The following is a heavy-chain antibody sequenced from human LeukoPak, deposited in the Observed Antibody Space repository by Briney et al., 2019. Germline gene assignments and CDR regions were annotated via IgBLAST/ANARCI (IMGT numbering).Heavy chain of an antibody. Sequence: PGGSLRLSCAASGFTFSTYSMHWVRQAPGKGLEWVSCTSSRNSYIYYADSVKGRFTISRDDAKNSLYLQMNSLRAEDTAVYYCARVLAGSYYYYYALDVWGQGTTVTVSS. V-gene: IGHV3-21*01. CDR1: GFTFSTYS. CDR3: ARVLAGSYYYYYALDV. D-gene: IGHD6-19*01. CDR2: TSSRNSYI. J-gene: IGHJ6*02.